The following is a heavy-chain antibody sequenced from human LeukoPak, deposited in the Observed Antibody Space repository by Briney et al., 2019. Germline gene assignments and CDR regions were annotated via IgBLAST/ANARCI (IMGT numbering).Heavy chain of an antibody. Sequence: SGGSLRLSCAASGFTFSSYGMHWVHQAPGKGLEWVAVISYDGSNKYYADSVKGRFTISRDNSKNTLYLQMNSLRAEDTAVYYCAKGRGDYVWGSYRAFDYWGQGTLVTVSS. J-gene: IGHJ4*02. CDR1: GFTFSSYG. CDR2: ISYDGSNK. V-gene: IGHV3-30*18. D-gene: IGHD3-16*02. CDR3: AKGRGDYVWGSYRAFDY.